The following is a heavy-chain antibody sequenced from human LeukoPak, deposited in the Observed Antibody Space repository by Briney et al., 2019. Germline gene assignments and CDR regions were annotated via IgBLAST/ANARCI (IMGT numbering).Heavy chain of an antibody. D-gene: IGHD2-15*01. Sequence: GGSLRLSFAASGFTFSSYWMNGVRQAPGKGLEGVANIKQEVSEKYYVDSVTGRFTISRDNAKTSLYLQMNSLRAEDTAVYYCARERAAATPVTRKYYYYMDVWGKGTTVTVSS. CDR2: IKQEVSEK. V-gene: IGHV3-7*01. J-gene: IGHJ6*03. CDR1: GFTFSSYW. CDR3: ARERAAATPVTRKYYYYMDV.